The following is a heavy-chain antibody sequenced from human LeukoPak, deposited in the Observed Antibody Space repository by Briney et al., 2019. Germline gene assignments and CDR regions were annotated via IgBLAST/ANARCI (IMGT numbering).Heavy chain of an antibody. J-gene: IGHJ4*02. CDR1: GYTFSSYY. CDR3: ARGGITGTCFDY. V-gene: IGHV1-46*01. D-gene: IGHD1/OR15-1a*01. Sequence: GASVKVSCKASGYTFSSYYMHWVRQAPGQGLEWMGMINPSGGSTFYAQKFQGRVTMTRDMSTSTVYMELSSLRSEDTAVYYCARGGITGTCFDYWGQGTLVTVSS. CDR2: INPSGGST.